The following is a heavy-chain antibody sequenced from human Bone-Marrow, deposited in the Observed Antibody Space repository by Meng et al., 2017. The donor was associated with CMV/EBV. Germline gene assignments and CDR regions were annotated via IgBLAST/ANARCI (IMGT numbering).Heavy chain of an antibody. D-gene: IGHD1-26*01. V-gene: IGHV3-21*01. CDR1: GFTFSSYS. CDR2: ISSSSSYI. Sequence: GGSLRLSCAASGFTFSSYSMNWVRQAPGKGLEWVSSISSSSSYIYYADSVKGRSTISRDNAKNSLYLQMNSLRAEDTAVYYCARDLLGAGATLYYYYYGMDVWGQGTTVTVSS. J-gene: IGHJ6*02. CDR3: ARDLLGAGATLYYYYYGMDV.